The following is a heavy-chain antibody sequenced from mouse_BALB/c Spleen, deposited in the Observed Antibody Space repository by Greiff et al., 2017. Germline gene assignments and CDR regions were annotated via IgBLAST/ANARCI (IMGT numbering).Heavy chain of an antibody. CDR3: ARLLYYDYDPSMDY. Sequence: EVQLQESGPGLVKPSQSLSLTCSVTGYSITSGYYWNWIRQFPGNKLEWMGYISYDGSNNYNPSLKNRISITRDTSKNQFFLKLNSVTTEDTATYYCARLLYYDYDPSMDYWGQGTSVTVSS. J-gene: IGHJ4*01. CDR2: ISYDGSN. D-gene: IGHD2-4*01. V-gene: IGHV3-6*02. CDR1: GYSITSGYY.